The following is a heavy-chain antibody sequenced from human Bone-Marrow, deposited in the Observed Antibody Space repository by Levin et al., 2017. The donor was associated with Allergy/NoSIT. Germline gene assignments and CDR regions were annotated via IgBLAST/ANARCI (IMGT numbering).Heavy chain of an antibody. D-gene: IGHD3/OR15-3a*01. CDR2: IDWDDDK. CDR3: ARMGTGLRFDP. Sequence: TLSLTCTFSGFSLSTSGVRVSWIRQPPGKALEWLARIDWDDDKFYSTSLKIRLTISKDTSKNQVVLTMTNMDAVDTATYYCARMGTGLRFDPWGQGTLVTVSS. V-gene: IGHV2-70*04. J-gene: IGHJ5*02. CDR1: GFSLSTSGVR.